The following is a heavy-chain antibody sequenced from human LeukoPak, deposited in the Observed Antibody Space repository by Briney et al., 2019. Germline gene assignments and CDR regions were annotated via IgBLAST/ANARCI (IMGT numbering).Heavy chain of an antibody. Sequence: SETLSLTCTVSGGSISSYYWSWIRQPPGKGLEWIGYIYYSGSTNYNPSLKSRVTISVDTSKNQFSLKLSSVTAADTAVYYCARDYGDYVPHDWGQGTLVTVSS. CDR2: IYYSGST. CDR1: GGSISSYY. CDR3: ARDYGDYVPHD. D-gene: IGHD4-17*01. V-gene: IGHV4-59*01. J-gene: IGHJ4*02.